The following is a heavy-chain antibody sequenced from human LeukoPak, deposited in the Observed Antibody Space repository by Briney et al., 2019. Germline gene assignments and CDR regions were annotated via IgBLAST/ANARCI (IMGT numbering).Heavy chain of an antibody. D-gene: IGHD3-10*01. V-gene: IGHV1-8*01. CDR2: MNPNSGDT. J-gene: IGHJ4*02. CDR3: ARRPFRHSIYGSGSYYRGNFDY. Sequence: VASVKVSCKASGYTFTSYDINWVRQAPGQGLEWMGWMNPNSGDTGYPQKFQGRVTMTRDTSITTAYMELSSLRSEDTAVYYCARRPFRHSIYGSGSYYRGNFDYWGQGTLVTVSS. CDR1: GYTFTSYD.